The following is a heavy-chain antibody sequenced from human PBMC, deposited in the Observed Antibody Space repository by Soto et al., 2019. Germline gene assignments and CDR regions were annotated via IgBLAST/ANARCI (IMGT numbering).Heavy chain of an antibody. CDR2: TYQSGCA. CDR1: GGSISSGGYS. V-gene: IGHV4-30-2*06. CDR3: ARDYYGMDV. Sequence: QLQLQESGSGLVKPSQTLSLTCTVSGGSISSGGYSWTWIRQSPGKGLEWIGYTYQSGCAYYNPSLKSRVTISVDRSKNQFSLNLTSVTAADTAVYYCARDYYGMDVWGQGTTVTVSS. J-gene: IGHJ6*02.